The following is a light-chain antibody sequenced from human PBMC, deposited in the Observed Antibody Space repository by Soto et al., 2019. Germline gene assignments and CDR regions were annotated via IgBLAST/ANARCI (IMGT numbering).Light chain of an antibody. V-gene: IGLV2-11*01. J-gene: IGLJ2*01. CDR1: SSDVGGYNF. CDR2: DVN. CDR3: CSYAGSYTL. Sequence: QSVLTQPRSVSGSPGQSVTISCTGTSSDVGGYNFVSWYQQHPGKAPKLIIYDVNQRPSGVPDRFSASKSGNTASLTISGLQAEDEADYYCCSYAGSYTLFGGGTKVTVI.